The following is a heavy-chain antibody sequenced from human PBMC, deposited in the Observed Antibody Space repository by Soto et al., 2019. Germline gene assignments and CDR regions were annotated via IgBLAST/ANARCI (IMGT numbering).Heavy chain of an antibody. CDR1: GGSISDDTYY. V-gene: IGHV4-39*01. D-gene: IGHD6-19*01. Sequence: PSETLSLTCTVSGGSISDDTYYWGWIRQPPGKGLEWIGSIYYSGTSSYNPSLKSRVTISADTSKNQFSLKLSSVTAADTAVYYCVRIGENSSGWNMFDYWGQGTPVTVSS. J-gene: IGHJ4*02. CDR3: VRIGENSSGWNMFDY. CDR2: IYYSGTS.